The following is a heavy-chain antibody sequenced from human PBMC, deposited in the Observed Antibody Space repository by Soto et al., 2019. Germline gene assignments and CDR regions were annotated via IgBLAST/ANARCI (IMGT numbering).Heavy chain of an antibody. V-gene: IGHV4-31*03. Sequence: SETLSLTCTVSGGSISSGGYYWSWIRQHPGKGLEWIGYIYYSGSTYYNPSLKSRVTISVDTSKNQFSLKLSSVTAADTAVYYCARPKSLDSSDLGAFDIWGQGTMVT. J-gene: IGHJ3*02. D-gene: IGHD3-22*01. CDR2: IYYSGST. CDR1: GGSISSGGYY. CDR3: ARPKSLDSSDLGAFDI.